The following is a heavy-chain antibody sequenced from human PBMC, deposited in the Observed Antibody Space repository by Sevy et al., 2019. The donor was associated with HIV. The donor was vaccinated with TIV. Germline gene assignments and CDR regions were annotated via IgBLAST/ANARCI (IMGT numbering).Heavy chain of an antibody. D-gene: IGHD2-15*01. CDR1: GYTFTSYG. Sequence: ASVKVSCKASGYTFTSYGINWVRQAPGQGLEWMGWINVYNGNANYAQKIQGRGTMTTDTSTSTASMELRSLRSDDTALYYCASGEKYCSGGSCYFHLDYWGQGTLVTVSS. V-gene: IGHV1-18*01. CDR2: INVYNGNA. J-gene: IGHJ4*02. CDR3: ASGEKYCSGGSCYFHLDY.